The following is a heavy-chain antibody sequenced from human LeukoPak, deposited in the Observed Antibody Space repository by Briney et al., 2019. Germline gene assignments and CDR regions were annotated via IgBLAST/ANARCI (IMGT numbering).Heavy chain of an antibody. Sequence: GGSLRLSCVASGFSFSRNAMNWLRQPPGKGLEWVSGVGGSNTNTSYADSVKGRFTISRDNSQNTVSLVMNNLRAEDTAIYYCATHDTMVGISWGQGTLVTVSS. J-gene: IGHJ4*02. CDR1: GFSFSRNA. V-gene: IGHV3-23*01. CDR3: ATHDTMVGIS. D-gene: IGHD1-26*01. CDR2: VGGSNTNT.